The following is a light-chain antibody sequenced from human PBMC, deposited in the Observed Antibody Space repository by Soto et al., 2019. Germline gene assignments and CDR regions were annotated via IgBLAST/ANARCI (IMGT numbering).Light chain of an antibody. V-gene: IGLV2-14*03. CDR1: SGDVGGYNY. CDR3: SSYTSSGTLEV. CDR2: DVS. J-gene: IGLJ1*01. Sequence: QSVLTQPASVSGSPGQSITISCTGSSGDVGGYNYVSWYQQHPGKAPKLMIFDVSDRPSGVSNRFSGSKSGDTASLTISGLQADDEADYYCSSYTSSGTLEVFGTGTKLTVL.